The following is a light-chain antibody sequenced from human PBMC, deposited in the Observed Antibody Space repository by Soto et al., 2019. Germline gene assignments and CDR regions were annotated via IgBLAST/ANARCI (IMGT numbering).Light chain of an antibody. CDR1: QSVSSN. V-gene: IGKV3-15*01. J-gene: IGKJ1*01. CDR2: GAS. Sequence: EIVMTQSPATLSVSPGERATLSCRASQSVSSNLAWYQQKPGQAPRLLIYGASTRATGIPARFSGSGSGTEFSFTISCLQSEDSAVYYCQQYNNWPLTWTFGQGTKVEIK. CDR3: QQYNNWPLTWT.